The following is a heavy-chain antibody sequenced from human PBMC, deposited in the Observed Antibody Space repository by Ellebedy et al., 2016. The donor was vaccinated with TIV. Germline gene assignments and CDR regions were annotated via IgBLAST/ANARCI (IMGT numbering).Heavy chain of an antibody. CDR1: GGSLSRDA. CDR3: ARRDISAGIFDS. Sequence: SVKVSCXASGGSLSRDAIGWVRQPPGQGLEWMGGIIPIFGAADYAQQFQGRVTITADKSTSTAYMELSSLRSEDTAVYYCARRDISAGIFDSWGQGTLVTVSS. D-gene: IGHD6-13*01. J-gene: IGHJ4*02. V-gene: IGHV1-69*06. CDR2: IIPIFGAA.